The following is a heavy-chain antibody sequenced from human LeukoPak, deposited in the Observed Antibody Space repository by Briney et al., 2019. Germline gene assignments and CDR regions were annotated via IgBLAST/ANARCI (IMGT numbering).Heavy chain of an antibody. Sequence: GRSLRLSCAASGFTFSSYAMHWVRQAPGKGLEWVAVISYDGSNNYYADSVKGRFTISRDNSKNTLYLQMNSLRAEDTAVYYCAKVLLMDWDPFDMWGQGTLVTVSS. CDR3: AKVLLMDWDPFDM. V-gene: IGHV3-30-3*01. D-gene: IGHD2-2*03. CDR1: GFTFSSYA. CDR2: ISYDGSNN. J-gene: IGHJ3*02.